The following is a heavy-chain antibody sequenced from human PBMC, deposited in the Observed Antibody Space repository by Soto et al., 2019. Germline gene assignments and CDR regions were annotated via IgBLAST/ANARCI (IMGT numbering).Heavy chain of an antibody. D-gene: IGHD4-17*01. CDR3: AHPLNDYGEYWGDYYFDF. Sequence: QITLKESGPALVKPTQTLTLTCTFSGFSLSTSGVGVGWIRQPPGKALEWLALIYRDDNKRYSPALKSRRTITTATSKNQMILTMKIMNPLDTDTYYCAHPLNDYGEYWGDYYFDFWGQGTLVTVSS. V-gene: IGHV2-5*02. CDR2: IYRDDNK. J-gene: IGHJ4*02. CDR1: GFSLSTSGVG.